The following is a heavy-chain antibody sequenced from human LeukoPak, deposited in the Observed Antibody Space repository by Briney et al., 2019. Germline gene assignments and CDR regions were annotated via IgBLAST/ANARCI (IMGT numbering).Heavy chain of an antibody. J-gene: IGHJ4*02. Sequence: TGGSLRLSCAASGFTFSSYGMHWVRQAPGKGLEWVAVISYDGSNKYYADSVKGRFTISGDNSKNTLYLQMNSLRAEDTAVYYCAKYGRGSYFDYWGQGTLVTVSS. D-gene: IGHD1-26*01. CDR1: GFTFSSYG. CDR2: ISYDGSNK. V-gene: IGHV3-30*18. CDR3: AKYGRGSYFDY.